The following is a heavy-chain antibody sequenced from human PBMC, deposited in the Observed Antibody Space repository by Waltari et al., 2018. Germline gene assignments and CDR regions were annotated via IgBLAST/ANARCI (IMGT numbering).Heavy chain of an antibody. D-gene: IGHD3-10*01. CDR2: INHSGST. CDR1: GGSFSGYY. J-gene: IGHJ6*02. V-gene: IGHV4-34*01. Sequence: QVQLQQWGAGLLKPSETLSLTCAVYGGSFSGYYWSWIRQPPGKGLEWIGEINHSGSTNYNPSLKSRVTISVDTSKNQFSLKLSVVTAADTAVYYCASEKRRARHGDYYYGMDVWGQGTTVTVSS. CDR3: ASEKRRARHGDYYYGMDV.